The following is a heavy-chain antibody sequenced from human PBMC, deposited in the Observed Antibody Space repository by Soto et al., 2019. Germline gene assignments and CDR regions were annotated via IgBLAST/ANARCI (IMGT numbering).Heavy chain of an antibody. CDR3: ASTITMVRGHGMDV. Sequence: EVQLVEPGGGLVQPGGSLRLSCAASGFSFSTYWMHWVRQAPGKGLVWVSRIENDGSGSSYADSVKGRFTISRDNAKNTLYLQMNSLRAEDTAVYYCASTITMVRGHGMDVWGRGTTVTVSS. D-gene: IGHD3-10*01. J-gene: IGHJ6*02. V-gene: IGHV3-74*01. CDR1: GFSFSTYW. CDR2: IENDGSGS.